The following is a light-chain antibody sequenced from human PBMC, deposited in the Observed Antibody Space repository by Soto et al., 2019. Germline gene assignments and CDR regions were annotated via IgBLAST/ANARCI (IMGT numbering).Light chain of an antibody. Sequence: QAVVTQPPSVSGAPGQRVSISCTGSSSNIGAYFDVHWYQQLPGTAPKLLIYGNNNRPSGVPDRFSGSKSGTSASLAITGLQGEDEADYYCQSYDRSLSGYVFGTGTKLTVL. CDR3: QSYDRSLSGYV. J-gene: IGLJ1*01. CDR1: SSNIGAYFD. CDR2: GNN. V-gene: IGLV1-40*01.